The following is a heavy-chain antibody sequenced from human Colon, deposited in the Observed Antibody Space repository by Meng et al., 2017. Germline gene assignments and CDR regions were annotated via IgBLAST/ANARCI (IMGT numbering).Heavy chain of an antibody. J-gene: IGHJ4*02. CDR1: GFTFSHSW. CDR2: IKGDGSGK. CDR3: GDWDSSG. V-gene: IGHV3-7*01. Sequence: GESLKISCAASGFTFSHSWLSWVRQAPGTGLEWVASIKGDGSGKYYVDSVKGRFTIFRDNAKNSLYLQMNSLRADDTAVYYCGDWDSSGGGQGTLVTVSS. D-gene: IGHD6-19*01.